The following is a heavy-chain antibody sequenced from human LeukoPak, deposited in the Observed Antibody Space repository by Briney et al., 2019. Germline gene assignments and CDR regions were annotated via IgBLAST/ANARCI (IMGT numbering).Heavy chain of an antibody. CDR2: INPSGGST. Sequence: GASVKVSCKASGYTFASYYMHWVRQAPGQGLEWMGIINPSGGSTSYAQKFQGRVTMTRDMSTSTVYMELSSLRSEDTAVYYCARGGSYCTNGVCSSYYYHMDVWGKGTTVTVSS. J-gene: IGHJ6*03. V-gene: IGHV1-46*01. D-gene: IGHD2-8*01. CDR3: ARGGSYCTNGVCSSYYYHMDV. CDR1: GYTFASYY.